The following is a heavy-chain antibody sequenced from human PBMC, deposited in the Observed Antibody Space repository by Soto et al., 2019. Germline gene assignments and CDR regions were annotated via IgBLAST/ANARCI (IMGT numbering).Heavy chain of an antibody. V-gene: IGHV5-10-1*01. CDR3: ASRYGDYYYGMDV. CDR1: GYSFTSYW. CDR2: IDPSDSYT. D-gene: IGHD4-17*01. Sequence: GESLKIACKGSGYSFTSYWISWVRQMPGKGLEWMGRIDPSDSYTNYSPSFQGHVTISADKSIRTAYLQWSSLKASDTAMYYCASRYGDYYYGMDVWGQGTTVTVSS. J-gene: IGHJ6*02.